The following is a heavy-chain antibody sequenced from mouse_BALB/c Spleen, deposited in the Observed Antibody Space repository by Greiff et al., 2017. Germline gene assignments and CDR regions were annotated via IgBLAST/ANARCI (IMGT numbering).Heavy chain of an antibody. CDR2: ISSGGSYT. CDR1: GFTFSSYT. V-gene: IGHV5-6-4*01. Sequence: EVKVVESGGGLVKPGGSLKLSCAASGFTFSSYTMSWVRQTPEKRLEWVATISSGGSYTYYPDSVKGRFTISRDNAKNTLYLQMSSLKSEDTAMYYCTRDGDGGAMDYWGQGTSVTVSS. D-gene: IGHD2-3*01. J-gene: IGHJ4*01. CDR3: TRDGDGGAMDY.